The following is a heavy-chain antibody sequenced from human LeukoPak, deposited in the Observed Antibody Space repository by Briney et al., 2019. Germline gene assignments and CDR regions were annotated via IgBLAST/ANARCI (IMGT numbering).Heavy chain of an antibody. V-gene: IGHV3-48*03. D-gene: IGHD1-7*01. J-gene: IGHJ4*02. CDR1: GFTFSTYE. CDR3: ARAHNWKYGSFDF. Sequence: GGSLRLSCEASGFTFSTYEMNWVRQAPGKGLEWVSYISSSGSTIYYADSVKGRFTISRDNAKNSLYLQMESLRAEDTAVYYCARAHNWKYGSFDFWGQGTLVTVSS. CDR2: ISSSGSTI.